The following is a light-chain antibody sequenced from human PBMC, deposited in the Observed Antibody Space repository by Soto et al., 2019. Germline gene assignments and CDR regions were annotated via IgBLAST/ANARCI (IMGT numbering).Light chain of an antibody. J-gene: IGLJ1*01. Sequence: QSVLTQPASVSGSPGQSITISCTGTSSDVGGYNYVSWYQHHPGKAPKLIIYDVTNRPSGVSNPFSGSKSGNTASLTISGLQPEDEADYYCSSYTISNTRQIVFGTGTKVTV. CDR1: SSDVGGYNY. CDR3: SSYTISNTRQIV. CDR2: DVT. V-gene: IGLV2-14*03.